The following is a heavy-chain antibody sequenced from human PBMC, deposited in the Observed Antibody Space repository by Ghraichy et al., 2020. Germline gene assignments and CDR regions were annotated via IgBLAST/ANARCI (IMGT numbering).Heavy chain of an antibody. D-gene: IGHD2-15*01. J-gene: IGHJ4*02. V-gene: IGHV3-64D*06. CDR2: ISSNGGST. Sequence: GGSLRLSCSASGFTFSSYTMLWVRQAPGKGLEYVSVISSNGGSTYYADSVKGRFTISRDNSKNTLYLQMSGLRAEDTAVYSCVKCSCIGASCCHIAYWGQGILVTVSS. CDR1: GFTFSSYT. CDR3: VKCSCIGASCCHIAY.